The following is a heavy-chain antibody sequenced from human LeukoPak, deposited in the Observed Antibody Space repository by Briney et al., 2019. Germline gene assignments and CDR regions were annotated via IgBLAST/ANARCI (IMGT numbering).Heavy chain of an antibody. Sequence: SETLSLTCAVYGGSSSGYYWSWIRQPPGKGLEWIGEINHSGSTNYNPSLKSRVTISVDTSKNQFSLKLSSVTAADTAVYYCARGLPMIVVRWGAIDYWGQGTLVTVSS. J-gene: IGHJ4*02. CDR1: GGSSSGYY. CDR3: ARGLPMIVVRWGAIDY. CDR2: INHSGST. D-gene: IGHD3-22*01. V-gene: IGHV4-34*01.